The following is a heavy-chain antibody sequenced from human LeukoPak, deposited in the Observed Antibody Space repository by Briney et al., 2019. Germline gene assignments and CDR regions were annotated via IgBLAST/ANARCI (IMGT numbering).Heavy chain of an antibody. J-gene: IGHJ2*01. CDR2: IYQSGST. Sequence: SETLSLTCTVSGYSISNGYYWGWIRQPPGKGLEWIGSIYQSGSTYYKPSLKSRVTVSLDTSKNEFSLILTSVTAADTAQYYCARHLYYSASAFWYIDLWGRGTLVIVSP. CDR3: ARHLYYSASAFWYIDL. V-gene: IGHV4-38-2*02. D-gene: IGHD3-10*01. CDR1: GYSISNGYY.